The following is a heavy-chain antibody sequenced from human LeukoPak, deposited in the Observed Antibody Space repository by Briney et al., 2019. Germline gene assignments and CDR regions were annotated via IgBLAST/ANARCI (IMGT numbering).Heavy chain of an antibody. CDR1: GGSFSGYY. Sequence: SETLSLTCAVYGGSFSGYYWSWIRQPPGKGLEWIGEINHSGSTNYNLSLKSRVTISVDTSKNQFSLKLSSVTAADTAVYYCARGRVGSGWYVYWGQGTLVTVSS. D-gene: IGHD6-19*01. CDR3: ARGRVGSGWYVY. V-gene: IGHV4-34*01. CDR2: INHSGST. J-gene: IGHJ4*02.